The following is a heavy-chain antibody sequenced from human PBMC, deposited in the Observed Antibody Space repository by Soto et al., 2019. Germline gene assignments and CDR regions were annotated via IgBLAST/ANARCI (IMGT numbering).Heavy chain of an antibody. CDR1: GFSLTKSPVG. V-gene: IGHV2-5*02. D-gene: IGHD1-1*01. J-gene: IGHJ4*02. CDR2: IYWDGDK. CDR3: AHRLGGSSWNDGFFDF. Sequence: QITLKESGPTLVEPTEALALTCSFSGFSLTKSPVGVGWFRQPPGKALEWLAVIYWDGDKRYNPSLKTRITMTTDTSRNQVALTMTDMEPKDTATYFCAHRLGGSSWNDGFFDFWGQGFPVTVS.